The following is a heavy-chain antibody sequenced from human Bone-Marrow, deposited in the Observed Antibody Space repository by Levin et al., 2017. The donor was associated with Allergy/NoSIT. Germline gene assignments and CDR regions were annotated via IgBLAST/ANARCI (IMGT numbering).Heavy chain of an antibody. V-gene: IGHV3-49*03. CDR3: ALGGAALA. D-gene: IGHD1-26*01. CDR1: GFPFGDYG. CDR2: IKSRRTGGST. J-gene: IGHJ5*02. Sequence: GESLKISCVTSGFPFGDYGVSWFRQVSGEAPEWLGYIKSRRTGGSTKYADSLEGRFSISRDDSMGSSYLQMTSLKIEDTGMYYCALGGAALAWGQGTLVNVS.